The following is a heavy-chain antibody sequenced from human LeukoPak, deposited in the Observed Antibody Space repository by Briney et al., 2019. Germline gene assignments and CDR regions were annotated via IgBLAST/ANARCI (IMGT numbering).Heavy chain of an antibody. CDR1: GFTFSSYA. J-gene: IGHJ4*02. V-gene: IGHV3-53*04. Sequence: PGGSLRLSCAASGFTFSSYAMSWVRQAPGKGLEWVSTIYSGGTTYYADSAMGRFTISRHNSRNTLYLQMNSLRAEDTAVYYCARVDTVMAYYFDLWGQGTLVTVSS. D-gene: IGHD5-18*01. CDR2: IYSGGTT. CDR3: ARVDTVMAYYFDL.